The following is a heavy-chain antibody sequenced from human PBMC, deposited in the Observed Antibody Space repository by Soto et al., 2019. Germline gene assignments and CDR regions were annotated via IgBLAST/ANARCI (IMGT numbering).Heavy chain of an antibody. D-gene: IGHD3-10*01. V-gene: IGHV3-30-3*01. Sequence: QVQLVESGGGVVQPGRSLRLSCAASGFTFSSYAMHWVRQAPGKGLEWVAVISYDGSNKYYADSVKGRFTISRDNSKNTLYLQMNRLSAEDTAVYFCARAELGELRGGMGVWGQGTTVTVSS. CDR1: GFTFSSYA. J-gene: IGHJ6*02. CDR3: ARAELGELRGGMGV. CDR2: ISYDGSNK.